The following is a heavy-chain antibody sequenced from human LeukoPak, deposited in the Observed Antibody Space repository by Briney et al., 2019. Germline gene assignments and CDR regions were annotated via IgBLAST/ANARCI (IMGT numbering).Heavy chain of an antibody. CDR1: LGSLSNSSYY. J-gene: IGHJ4*02. CDR2: IYYSGST. CDR3: ARQPLDYFDY. V-gene: IGHV4-39*01. Sequence: LETLSLTCTVSLGSLSNSSYYWVWTRPPPGRGRVCLGSIYYSGSTYYNPSLKSRVTISVDTSKNQFSLKLSSVTAADTAVYYRARQPLDYFDYWGQGTLVTVSS.